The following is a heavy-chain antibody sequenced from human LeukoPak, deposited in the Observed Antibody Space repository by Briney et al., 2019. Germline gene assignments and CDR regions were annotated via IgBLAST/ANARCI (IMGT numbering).Heavy chain of an antibody. Sequence: VASVTVSCTASGYTFTSYGISWVRQAPGQGLEWMGWISAYNGNTNYAQKLQGRVTMTTDTSTSTAYMELRSLRYDDTAVYYCARAPYSSGWYSDYWGQGTLVTVSS. CDR2: ISAYNGNT. V-gene: IGHV1-18*01. D-gene: IGHD6-19*01. J-gene: IGHJ4*02. CDR3: ARAPYSSGWYSDY. CDR1: GYTFTSYG.